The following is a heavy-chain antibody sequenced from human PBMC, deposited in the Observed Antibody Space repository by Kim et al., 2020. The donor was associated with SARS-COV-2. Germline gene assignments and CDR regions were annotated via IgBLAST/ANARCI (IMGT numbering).Heavy chain of an antibody. Sequence: GGSLRLSCAASGFTFSSYAMTWVRQAPGKGLEWVSSISGDGGSTYYADSVKGRFTIYRDNTKKTLYLQMNTLRADTAIYYCVLGSGSHYIPVSDWGQGTLVTVSS. D-gene: IGHD3-10*01. V-gene: IGHV3-23*01. CDR2: ISGDGGST. J-gene: IGHJ4*02. CDR1: GFTFSSYA. CDR3: VLGSGSHYIPVSD.